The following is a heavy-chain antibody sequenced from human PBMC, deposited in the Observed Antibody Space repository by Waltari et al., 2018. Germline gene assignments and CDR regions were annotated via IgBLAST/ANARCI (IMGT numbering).Heavy chain of an antibody. V-gene: IGHV1-69*05. Sequence: QVQLVQSGAEVKKPGSSVKVSCKASGGTFSSYAISWVRRAPGQGLEWMGGIIPIFGTANYAQKFQGRVTITTDESTSTAYMELSSLRSEDTAVYYCARVGATVHYYYYYGMDVWGQGTTVTVSS. CDR3: ARVGATVHYYYYYGMDV. D-gene: IGHD1-26*01. CDR2: IIPIFGTA. J-gene: IGHJ6*02. CDR1: GGTFSSYA.